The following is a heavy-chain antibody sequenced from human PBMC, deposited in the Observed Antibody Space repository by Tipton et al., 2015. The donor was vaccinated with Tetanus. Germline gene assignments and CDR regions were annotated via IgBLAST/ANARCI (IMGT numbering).Heavy chain of an antibody. V-gene: IGHV3-15*01. CDR1: GFTFNYAW. J-gene: IGHJ6*03. CDR3: AWVDRGYCSGGSCYGNYYYYMDV. Sequence: GSLRLSCAASGFTFNYAWMTWARQAPGKGLEWVGRIKSKGSGGTTDYAAPVKGRFTISRDDSANTLYLQMNSLKTEDTALYYCAWVDRGYCSGGSCYGNYYYYMDVWGKGTTVTVSS. CDR2: IKSKGSGGTT. D-gene: IGHD2-15*01.